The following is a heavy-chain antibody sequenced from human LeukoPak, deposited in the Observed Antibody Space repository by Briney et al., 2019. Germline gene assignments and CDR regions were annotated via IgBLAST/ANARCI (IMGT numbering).Heavy chain of an antibody. Sequence: ASVKVSCKASGYTFTDYYMHWVQQAPGKGLEWMGRVDPEDGETIYAEKFQGRVTITADTSTDTAYMELSSLRSEDTAVYYCATSNSIVVVPAANCWGQGTLVTVSS. V-gene: IGHV1-69-2*01. J-gene: IGHJ4*02. D-gene: IGHD2-2*01. CDR1: GYTFTDYY. CDR2: VDPEDGET. CDR3: ATSNSIVVVPAANC.